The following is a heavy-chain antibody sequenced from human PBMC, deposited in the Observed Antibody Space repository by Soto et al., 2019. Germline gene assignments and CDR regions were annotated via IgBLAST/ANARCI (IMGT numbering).Heavy chain of an antibody. CDR2: IIPIFGRE. J-gene: IGHJ6*02. CDR1: GGTFRRFA. CDR3: ARALKLVATVEGYYYGMDV. V-gene: IGHV1-69*01. D-gene: IGHD5-12*01. Sequence: QEQLVQSGAEVKQPGSSVKVSCEASGGTFRRFAISWVRQAPGHGLEWMGGIIPIFGREDYAQKFQGRVTITADESTTTAYMELSSLRYDDTAVYYCARALKLVATVEGYYYGMDVWGQGTTVTVSS.